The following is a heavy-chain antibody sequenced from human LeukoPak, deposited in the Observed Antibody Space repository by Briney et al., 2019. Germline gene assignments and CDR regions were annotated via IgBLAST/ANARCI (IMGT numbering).Heavy chain of an antibody. Sequence: SETLSLTCAVSGGSIRNCYWTWIRQPPGKGLEWIGYINYSGSTNYNPSLKSRVTILVDTSKNQFSLKVSSVTAADTAVYYCARDLGSYDTGGYYHGYFDYWGQGTLVTVSS. CDR3: ARDLGSYDTGGYYHGYFDY. J-gene: IGHJ4*02. D-gene: IGHD3-22*01. V-gene: IGHV4-59*01. CDR2: INYSGST. CDR1: GGSIRNCY.